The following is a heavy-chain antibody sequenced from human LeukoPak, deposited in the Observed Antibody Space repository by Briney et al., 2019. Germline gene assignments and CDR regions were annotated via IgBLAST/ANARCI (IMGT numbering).Heavy chain of an antibody. V-gene: IGHV4-30-2*01. CDR1: GGSISSGGYY. CDR3: ARASIAAAGPSFDY. J-gene: IGHJ4*02. CDR2: IYHSGST. D-gene: IGHD6-13*01. Sequence: SETLSLTCTVSGGSISSGGYYWSWIRQPPGKGLEWIGYIYHSGSTYYNPSLKSRVTISVDRSKNQFSLKLSSVTAADTAEYYCARASIAAAGPSFDYWGQGTLVTVSS.